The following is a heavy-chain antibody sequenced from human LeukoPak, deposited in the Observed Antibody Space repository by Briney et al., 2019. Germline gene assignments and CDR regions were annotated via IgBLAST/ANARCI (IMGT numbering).Heavy chain of an antibody. D-gene: IGHD3-22*01. CDR3: ARGGEWTMIVAASFDY. CDR2: INWNGGST. V-gene: IGHV3-20*04. Sequence: RPGGSLRLSCAASGFTFDDYGMSWVRQAPGKGLEWVSGINWNGGSTGYADSVKGRFTISRDNAKNSLYLQMNSLRAEDTALYYCARGGEWTMIVAASFDYWGQGTLVTVSS. CDR1: GFTFDDYG. J-gene: IGHJ4*02.